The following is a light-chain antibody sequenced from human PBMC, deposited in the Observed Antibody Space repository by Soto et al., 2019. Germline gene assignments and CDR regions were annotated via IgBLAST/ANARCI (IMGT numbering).Light chain of an antibody. Sequence: IQLTQSPSSLSASVGDRVTVTCRAGQDITSYLAWYQQKPGKAPKLLIYAASTLQSGVPSRFSGSGSGTDFTLTIISLQPEDFATYYCQQLNSYPRTFGQGTKV. CDR3: QQLNSYPRT. V-gene: IGKV1-9*01. CDR2: AAS. CDR1: QDITSY. J-gene: IGKJ1*01.